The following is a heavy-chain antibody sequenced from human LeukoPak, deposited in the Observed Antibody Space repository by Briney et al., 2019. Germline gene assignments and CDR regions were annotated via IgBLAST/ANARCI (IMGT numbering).Heavy chain of an antibody. CDR1: GGTFSSYT. J-gene: IGHJ6*03. Sequence: SVKVSCKASGGTFSSYTISWVRQAPGQGLEWMGRIIPILGIANYAQKFQGRVTITADKSTSTAYMELSRLRSEDTAVYYCASRLRTSYYYYYMDVWGKGTTATVSS. D-gene: IGHD5/OR15-5a*01. CDR2: IIPILGIA. V-gene: IGHV1-69*02. CDR3: ASRLRTSYYYYYMDV.